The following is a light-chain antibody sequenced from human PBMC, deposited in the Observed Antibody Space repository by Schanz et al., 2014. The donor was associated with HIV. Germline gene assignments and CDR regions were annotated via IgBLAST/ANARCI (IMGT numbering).Light chain of an antibody. CDR1: SSDVGGYNY. J-gene: IGLJ1*01. V-gene: IGLV2-14*03. CDR3: QSYDSSLSGPYV. Sequence: QSALTQPASVSGSPGQSITISCTGTSSDVGGYNYVSWYQHHPGKAPKLMIYDVSNRPSGVSNRFSGSKSGNTASLTISGLRTEDEADYYCQSYDSSLSGPYVFGTGTKLTVL. CDR2: DVS.